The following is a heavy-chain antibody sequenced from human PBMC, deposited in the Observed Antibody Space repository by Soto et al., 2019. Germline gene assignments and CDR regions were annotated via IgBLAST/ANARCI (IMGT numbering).Heavy chain of an antibody. CDR3: ARRHSNGWSNIWSDH. CDR1: GYTFTSYV. J-gene: IGHJ5*02. D-gene: IGHD6-19*01. CDR2: IIPIFGTA. V-gene: IGHV1-69*13. Sequence: GAAVMGSFNDSGYTFTSYVISWLRQAPGQGLEWIGGIIPIFGTANYAQNFQGRVTITADESTSTAYMELSSMRSEDTAVYDCARRHSNGWSNIWSDHWGHGILVPVSS.